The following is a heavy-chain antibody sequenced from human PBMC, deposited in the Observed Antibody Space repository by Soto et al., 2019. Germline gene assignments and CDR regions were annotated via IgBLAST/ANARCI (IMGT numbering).Heavy chain of an antibody. Sequence: EVQLVESGGGLVQPGRSLRLSCAASGFTFDDYAMHWVRQAPGKGLEWVSGISWNSGSIGYADSVKGRFTISRDNAKNSLYLQMNSLRAEDTALYYCAKDISFAGGYYLGFDYWGQGTLVTVSS. CDR2: ISWNSGSI. CDR1: GFTFDDYA. J-gene: IGHJ4*02. D-gene: IGHD3-22*01. V-gene: IGHV3-9*01. CDR3: AKDISFAGGYYLGFDY.